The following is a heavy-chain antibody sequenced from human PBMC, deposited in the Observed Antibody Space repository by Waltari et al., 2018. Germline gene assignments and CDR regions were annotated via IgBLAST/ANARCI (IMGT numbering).Heavy chain of an antibody. CDR3: V. D-gene: IGHD2-2*01. Sequence: QVHLQESGPGQVKPSETLSLTCDVSRGSIRSHYWSWIRRPPGKGLEWIGYIYYNGATNYNPSLMSRVTISVDTAVYYCARDRVVPADEPDYYGLDVWGQGTTVTVSS. CDR1: RGSIRSHY. J-gene: IGHJ6*02. V-gene: IGHV4-59*11. CDR2: IYYNGAT.